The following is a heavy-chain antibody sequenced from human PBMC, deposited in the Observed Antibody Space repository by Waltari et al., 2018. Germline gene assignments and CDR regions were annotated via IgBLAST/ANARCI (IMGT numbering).Heavy chain of an antibody. J-gene: IGHJ6*02. CDR1: GGSFSGYY. CDR2: INHSGST. CDR3: ARDGTAMVNGYYYGMDV. V-gene: IGHV4-34*01. Sequence: QVQLQQWGAGLLKPSETLSITCAVYGGSFSGYYWSWIRQPQGKGLEWIGEINHSGSTNFNPSLKSRVTISVDTSKNQFSLKLRSVTSADTAVYYCARDGTAMVNGYYYGMDVWGQGTTVTVSS. D-gene: IGHD5-18*01.